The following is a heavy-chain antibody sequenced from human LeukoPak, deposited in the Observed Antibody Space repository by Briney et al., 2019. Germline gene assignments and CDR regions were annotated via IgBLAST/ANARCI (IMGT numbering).Heavy chain of an antibody. CDR1: GFTVSSNY. Sequence: GGSLRLSCAASGFTVSSNYMSWVRQAPGKGLEWVSVIYSGGSTYYADSVKGRFTISRDNSKNTLCLQMNSLRAEDTAVYYCAKNDILTGYYPTFDYWGQGTLVTVSS. D-gene: IGHD3-9*01. V-gene: IGHV3-66*01. CDR2: IYSGGST. CDR3: AKNDILTGYYPTFDY. J-gene: IGHJ4*02.